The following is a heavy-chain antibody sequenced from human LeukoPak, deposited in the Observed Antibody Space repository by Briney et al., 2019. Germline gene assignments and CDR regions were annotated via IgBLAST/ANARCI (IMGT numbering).Heavy chain of an antibody. CDR1: GFIISNYA. V-gene: IGHV3-64D*06. CDR2: ISGNGGST. D-gene: IGHD6-13*01. J-gene: IGHJ4*02. Sequence: PGGSLRLSCSASGFIISNYAMHWVRQAPGKGLEYVSAISGNGGSTYYADSVKGRFTISRDNFKNTLYLQMSSLRAEDTAIYHCVKDLYKGDSSSWYYFDYWGQGTLVTVSS. CDR3: VKDLYKGDSSSWYYFDY.